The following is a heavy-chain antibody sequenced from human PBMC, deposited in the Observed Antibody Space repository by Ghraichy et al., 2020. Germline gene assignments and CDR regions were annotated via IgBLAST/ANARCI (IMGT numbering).Heavy chain of an antibody. V-gene: IGHV4-38-2*01. Sequence: SETLSLTCAVSGFSISSGYYWGWIRQPPGKGLEWIGIVYYSRIAYYNPSLKSRVTISLDTSKNQFSLKLSSVTAADTAVYYCARQKGENYESSGYGDYWGQGTLVTVSS. J-gene: IGHJ4*02. CDR3: ARQKGENYESSGYGDY. D-gene: IGHD3-22*01. CDR2: VYYSRIA. CDR1: GFSISSGYY.